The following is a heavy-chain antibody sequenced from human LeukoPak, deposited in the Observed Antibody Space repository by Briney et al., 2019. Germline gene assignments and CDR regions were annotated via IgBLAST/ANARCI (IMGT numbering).Heavy chain of an antibody. CDR3: ARGNMIGTRVSWFDP. CDR2: INPNSGGT. CDR1: GYTFTSYY. V-gene: IGHV1-2*02. Sequence: GALVTVSFTASGYTFTSYYMHWVRQAPGQGLEWMGWINPNSGGTNYAQKFQGRVTMTRDTSISTAYMELSRLRSDDTAVYYCARGNMIGTRVSWFDPWGQGTLVTVSS. D-gene: IGHD3-10*02. J-gene: IGHJ5*02.